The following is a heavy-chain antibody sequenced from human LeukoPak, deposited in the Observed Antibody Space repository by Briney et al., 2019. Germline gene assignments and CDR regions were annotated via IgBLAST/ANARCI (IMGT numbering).Heavy chain of an antibody. Sequence: GGPLRLSCAASGFSFSSYYMHWVRQAPGKGLEWVANIKEDSSEKNSADSVKGRFTISRDNAKTSVYLQMRSLRAEDTAVYYCSRGANWVDFDTWGQGTMVTVSS. CDR1: GFSFSSYY. J-gene: IGHJ3*02. V-gene: IGHV3-7*04. CDR3: SRGANWVDFDT. D-gene: IGHD2-15*01. CDR2: IKEDSSEK.